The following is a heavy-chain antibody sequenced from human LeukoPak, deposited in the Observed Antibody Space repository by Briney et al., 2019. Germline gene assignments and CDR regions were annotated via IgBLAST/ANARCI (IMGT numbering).Heavy chain of an antibody. V-gene: IGHV3-20*04. Sequence: AGGSLRLSCAASGFTFDDYGMSWVRQAPGKGLEWVSGINWNGGSTGYADSVKGRFTISRDNAKNSLYLQMNSLRAEDTAVYYCAGEGTAGTNLNWFDPWGQGTLVTVSS. J-gene: IGHJ5*02. CDR3: AGEGTAGTNLNWFDP. CDR1: GFTFDDYG. CDR2: INWNGGST. D-gene: IGHD1-1*01.